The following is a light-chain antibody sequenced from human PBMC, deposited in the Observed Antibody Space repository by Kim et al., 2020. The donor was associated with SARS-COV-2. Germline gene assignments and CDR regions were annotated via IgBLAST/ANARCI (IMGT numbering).Light chain of an antibody. CDR3: QQYFDFPYT. Sequence: SASPGDKVTIRCRTTQNIARYLAWYQQRPVKAPQLLIYAANTVHTGAPSVFSGSGSGTDFTLTINSLQSDDFATYFCQQYFDFPYTFGQGTNLEI. CDR2: AAN. CDR1: QNIARY. J-gene: IGKJ2*01. V-gene: IGKV1D-8*02.